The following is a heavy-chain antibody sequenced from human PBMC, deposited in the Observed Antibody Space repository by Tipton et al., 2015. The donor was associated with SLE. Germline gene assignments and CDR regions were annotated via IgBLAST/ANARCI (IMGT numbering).Heavy chain of an antibody. D-gene: IGHD1-14*01. V-gene: IGHV4-4*02. Sequence: TLSLTCTVAGGSINSSNWWTWVRQSPGKGLEWLGDIYHSGTTNYNPSLKSRVTISVDKSKNQFSLKLTSVTAADTAVYYCARDLRSGGYYYYYYMDVWGKGTTVTVSS. J-gene: IGHJ6*03. CDR3: ARDLRSGGYYYYYYMDV. CDR1: GGSINSSNW. CDR2: IYHSGTT.